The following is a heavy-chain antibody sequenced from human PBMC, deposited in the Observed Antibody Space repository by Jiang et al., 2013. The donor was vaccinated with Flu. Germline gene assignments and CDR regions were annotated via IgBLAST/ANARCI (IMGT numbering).Heavy chain of an antibody. V-gene: IGHV3-30*18. D-gene: IGHD6-13*01. CDR2: ISYDGSNK. Sequence: VQLVESGGGVVQPGRSLRLSCAASGFTFSSYGMHWVRQAPGKGLEWVAVISYDGSNKYYADSVKGRFTISRDNSKNTLYLQMNSLRAEDTAVYYCAKDSSSWYVPDAFDIWGQGTMVTVSS. CDR1: GFTFSSYG. CDR3: AKDSSSWYVPDAFDI. J-gene: IGHJ3*02.